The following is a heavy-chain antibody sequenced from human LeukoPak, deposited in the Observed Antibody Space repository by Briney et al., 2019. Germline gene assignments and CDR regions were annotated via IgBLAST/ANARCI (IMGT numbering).Heavy chain of an antibody. D-gene: IGHD3-22*01. CDR2: ISSQGELT. CDR3: TKDRPNYYGSNGHYYRQNGDF. V-gene: IGHV3-23*01. J-gene: IGHJ4*02. Sequence: GGSLRLSCAASGFTLSIYAMSWVRQAPAKGLEGVSSISSQGELTFYEVAVKDRFNISRDNSESTLYLQMNILRAEDTAKYYCTKDRPNYYGSNGHYYRQNGDFWGQGTLVTVSS. CDR1: GFTLSIYA.